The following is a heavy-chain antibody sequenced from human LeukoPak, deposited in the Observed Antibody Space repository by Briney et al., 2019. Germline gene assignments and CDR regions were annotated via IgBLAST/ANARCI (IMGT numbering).Heavy chain of an antibody. V-gene: IGHV3-48*01. Sequence: PGGSLRLSCAASGFTFSSYGMNWVRQAPGKGLEWVSYISPSSSTMYYADSGKGGFTISRDNAKNSLYLQMNSLRAEDTAVYYCAREHTPYGSGCTAAYWGQGTLVTVSS. J-gene: IGHJ4*02. CDR1: GFTFSSYG. CDR2: ISPSSSTM. D-gene: IGHD6-19*01. CDR3: AREHTPYGSGCTAAY.